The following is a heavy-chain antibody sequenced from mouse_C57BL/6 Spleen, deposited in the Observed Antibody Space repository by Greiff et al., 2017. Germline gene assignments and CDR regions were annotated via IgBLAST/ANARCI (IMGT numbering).Heavy chain of an antibody. CDR2: ISSGSSTI. J-gene: IGHJ4*01. CDR3: GVYGYHYAMDY. CDR1: GFTFSDYG. V-gene: IGHV5-17*01. D-gene: IGHD2-2*01. Sequence: EVQLVESGGGLVKPGGSLKLSCAASGFTFSDYGMHWVRQAPEKGLEWVAYISSGSSTIYYADTVKGRFTISRDNAKNTLFLQMTSLRSEDTAMYYCGVYGYHYAMDYWGQGTSVTVSS.